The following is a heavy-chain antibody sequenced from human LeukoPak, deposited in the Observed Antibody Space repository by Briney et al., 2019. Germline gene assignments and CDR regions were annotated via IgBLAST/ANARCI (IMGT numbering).Heavy chain of an antibody. CDR1: GGSFSGYY. Sequence: PSETLSLTCAVYGGSFSGYYWSWIRQPPGKGLEWIGEINHSGSTNYNPSLKSRVTISVDTSKNQFSLKLSSVTAADTAVYYCARGRTGTTLYYWGQGTLVTVSS. CDR3: ARGRTGTTLYY. D-gene: IGHD1-7*01. V-gene: IGHV4-34*01. CDR2: INHSGST. J-gene: IGHJ4*02.